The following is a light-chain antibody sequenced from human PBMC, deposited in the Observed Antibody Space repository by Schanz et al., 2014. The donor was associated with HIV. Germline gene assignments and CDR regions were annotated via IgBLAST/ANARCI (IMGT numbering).Light chain of an antibody. CDR1: QDISNY. J-gene: IGKJ2*02. V-gene: IGKV1-27*01. Sequence: DFQMTQSPSSLSASVGDRVTITCRASQDISNYLAWYQQRPGQVPRLLIDSASTLQTGVPSRFSGSGSGTDFTLTINSLQPEDFATYYCLQYDNYSPCTFGQGTKLDIK. CDR3: LQYDNYSPCT. CDR2: SAS.